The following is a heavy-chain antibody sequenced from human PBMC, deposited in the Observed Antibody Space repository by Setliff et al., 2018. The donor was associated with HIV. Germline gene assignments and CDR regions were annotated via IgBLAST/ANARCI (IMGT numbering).Heavy chain of an antibody. J-gene: IGHJ2*01. V-gene: IGHV4-61*02. CDR1: GDSMTSGSYY. CDR3: SRGPPFDR. Sequence: SETLSLTCTVSGDSMTSGSYYWTWIRQPAGKRLEWIGRVTVNGATEYNPSLQSRVTISVDTSENQFSLKVTSVTAADTATYYCSRGPPFDRWGRGTLVTSPQ. CDR2: VTVNGAT.